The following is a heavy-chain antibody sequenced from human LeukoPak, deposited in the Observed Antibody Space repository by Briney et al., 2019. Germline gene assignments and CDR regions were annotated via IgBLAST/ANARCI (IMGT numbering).Heavy chain of an antibody. CDR2: ISSSGST. D-gene: IGHD6-13*01. Sequence: SETLSLTCTLSGGSINAYWWSWIRQPPGKGLEWIGYISSSGSTNYNPSLKSRVTISLATSKTHFSLNLNSVTAADTAAYYCAGLHFAASEEFDPWGQGILVTVSS. CDR3: AGLHFAASEEFDP. CDR1: GGSINAYW. J-gene: IGHJ5*02. V-gene: IGHV4-59*08.